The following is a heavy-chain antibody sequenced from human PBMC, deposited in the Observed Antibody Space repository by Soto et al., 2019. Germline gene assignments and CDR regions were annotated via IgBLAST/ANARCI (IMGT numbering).Heavy chain of an antibody. CDR2: IDPSDSYT. Sequence: GESLKISCKGSGYSFTSYWISWVRQMPGKGLEWMGRIDPSDSYTNYSPSFQGHVTISADKSISTAYLQCSSLKASDTAMYYCARRYYYDSSGLGAFDIWGQGTMVTVSS. CDR1: GYSFTSYW. J-gene: IGHJ3*02. CDR3: ARRYYYDSSGLGAFDI. V-gene: IGHV5-10-1*01. D-gene: IGHD3-22*01.